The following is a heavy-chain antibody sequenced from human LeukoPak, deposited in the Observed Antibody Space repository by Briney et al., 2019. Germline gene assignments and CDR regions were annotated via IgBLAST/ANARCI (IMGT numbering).Heavy chain of an antibody. CDR2: ISYDGSNK. J-gene: IGHJ4*02. Sequence: PGGSLRLSCAASGFTLSTYWMHWVRQAPGRGLEWVASISYDGSNKYYADSVKGRFTISRDNSKNTLYLQMNSVRPEDTAVYYCAKDYSSSGFDYWGQGTLVTVSS. D-gene: IGHD6-6*01. CDR3: AKDYSSSGFDY. CDR1: GFTLSTYW. V-gene: IGHV3-30*18.